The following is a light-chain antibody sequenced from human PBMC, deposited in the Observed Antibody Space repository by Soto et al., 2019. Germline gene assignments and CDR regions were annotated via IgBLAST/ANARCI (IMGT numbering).Light chain of an antibody. V-gene: IGKV2-28*01. J-gene: IGKJ5*01. CDR1: QSLLYNNTYNC. CDR2: LGS. Sequence: EIVMTQSPLTLPVTPGEPASISCRSSQSLLYNNTYNCLDWSVQKPGQSPQLLIYLGSDRAPGGPDRFSGSGSGTDFTLKINRVEAEDVGNYFCMQALQSLTFGQGTRLEIQ. CDR3: MQALQSLT.